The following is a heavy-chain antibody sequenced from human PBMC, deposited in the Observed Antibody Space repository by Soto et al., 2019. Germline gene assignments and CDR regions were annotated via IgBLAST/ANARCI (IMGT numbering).Heavy chain of an antibody. Sequence: PGESLKISCKGAGYSFTSYWIGWVRQMPGKGLEWMGIIYPGDSYTNYSPSFQGHVTISADKSISTAYLQWSSLKASDTAMYYCARHEAEMATALDYYYYGMDVWGQGTTVTVSS. J-gene: IGHJ6*02. V-gene: IGHV5-51*01. CDR2: IYPGDSYT. CDR3: ARHEAEMATALDYYYYGMDV. D-gene: IGHD5-18*01. CDR1: GYSFTSYW.